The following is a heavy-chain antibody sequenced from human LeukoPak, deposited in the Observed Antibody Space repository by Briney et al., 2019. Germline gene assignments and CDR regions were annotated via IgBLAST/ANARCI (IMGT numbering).Heavy chain of an antibody. J-gene: IGHJ4*02. CDR2: IWYDEKTR. D-gene: IGHD1-26*01. V-gene: IGHV3-33*01. Sequence: GGSLRLSSAASGFTFSSYGMHWVRQAPGKGLEWVAFIWYDEKTRYYVDSVKGRFTISRDNSKNILSLLMNSLRPEDTGVYYCTRDLSGRYTFDYWGQGSLVTVSS. CDR1: GFTFSSYG. CDR3: TRDLSGRYTFDY.